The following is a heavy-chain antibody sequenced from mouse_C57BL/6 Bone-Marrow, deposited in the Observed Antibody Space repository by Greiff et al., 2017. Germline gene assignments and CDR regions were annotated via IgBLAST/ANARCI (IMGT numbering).Heavy chain of an antibody. CDR2: INPNNGGT. D-gene: IGHD2-12*01. CDR3: ARGVTIPSTSAWFAY. Sequence: EVQLQQSGPELVKPGASVKISCKASGYTFTDYYMNWVKQSHGKSLEWIGDINPNNGGTSYNQKFKGKATLTVDKSSSTAYMELRSLTSEDSAVYYCARGVTIPSTSAWFAYWGQGTLVTVSA. V-gene: IGHV1-26*01. CDR1: GYTFTDYY. J-gene: IGHJ3*01.